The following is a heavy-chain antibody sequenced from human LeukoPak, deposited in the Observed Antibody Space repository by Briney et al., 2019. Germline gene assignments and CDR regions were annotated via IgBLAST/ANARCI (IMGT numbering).Heavy chain of an antibody. CDR3: AKAASSSWPSYYYGMDV. J-gene: IGHJ6*02. Sequence: PGGSLRLSCAASGFIFSSYSMSWVRQAPGKGREWVSVITGSGGNTYYADSVKGRFTISKDNSKNTVYLQMSSLRVDDTAVYYCAKAASSSWPSYYYGMDVWGQGTTVTVSS. CDR1: GFIFSSYS. D-gene: IGHD6-13*01. CDR2: ITGSGGNT. V-gene: IGHV3-23*01.